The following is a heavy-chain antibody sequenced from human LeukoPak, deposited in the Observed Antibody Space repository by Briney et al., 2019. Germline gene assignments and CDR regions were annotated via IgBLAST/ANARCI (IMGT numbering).Heavy chain of an antibody. V-gene: IGHV1-46*01. D-gene: IGHD3-10*01. J-gene: IGHJ4*02. CDR2: INPSGGST. Sequence: GASVKVSCKASGYTFTSYYMHWVRQAPGQGLEWMGIINPSGGSTSYAQKFQGRVTMTRDTSTSTVYMELSSLRSEDTAVYYCARVGGGDYYGSGSPLYWGQGTLVTVSS. CDR1: GYTFTSYY. CDR3: ARVGGGDYYGSGSPLY.